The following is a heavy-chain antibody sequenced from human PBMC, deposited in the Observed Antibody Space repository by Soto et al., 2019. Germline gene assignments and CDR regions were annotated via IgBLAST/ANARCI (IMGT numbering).Heavy chain of an antibody. Sequence: QVQLQESGPGLVKPSETLSLTCTVSGGSISSYYWSWIRQPPGKGLEWIGYIYYSGSTNYNPSLKCRVTRPVDTSMNQLSLKLRSVTAADTAVYYCARRYGYSFDYWGQGTLVTVSS. D-gene: IGHD5-18*01. CDR2: IYYSGST. CDR3: ARRYGYSFDY. CDR1: GGSISSYY. J-gene: IGHJ4*02. V-gene: IGHV4-59*08.